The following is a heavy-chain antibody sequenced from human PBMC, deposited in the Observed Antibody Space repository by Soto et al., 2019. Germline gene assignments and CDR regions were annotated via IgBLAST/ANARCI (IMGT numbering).Heavy chain of an antibody. J-gene: IGHJ4*02. CDR1: GVSISSHDW. V-gene: IGHV4-4*02. CDR2: SHQSGNT. Sequence: QVQLQESGPGLVKPSGTLSLTCAVSGVSISSHDWWTWVRQPPGKGLEWIGESHQSGNTHYNSSPXSRVTISLDKSKNQLSLQLTSVTVADTAVYYCATRDTGRVYWGQGTLVTVSS. CDR3: ATRDTGRVY. D-gene: IGHD5-18*01.